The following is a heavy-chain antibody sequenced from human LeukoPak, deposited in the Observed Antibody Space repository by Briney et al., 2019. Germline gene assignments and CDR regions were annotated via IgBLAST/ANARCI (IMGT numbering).Heavy chain of an antibody. J-gene: IGHJ6*02. V-gene: IGHV4-59*01. CDR3: ARDDYGDTPGGMDV. D-gene: IGHD4-17*01. CDR2: IYHSGST. CDR1: GGSFSGYY. Sequence: SETLSLTCAVYGGSFSGYYWSWIRQPPGKGLEWIGYIYHSGSTNYNPSLKSRVTISVDTSKNQFSLKLSSVTAADTAVYYCARDDYGDTPGGMDVGGQGTTVTVSS.